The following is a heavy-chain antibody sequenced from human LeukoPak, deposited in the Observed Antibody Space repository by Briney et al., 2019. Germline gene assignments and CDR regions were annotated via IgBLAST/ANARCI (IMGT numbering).Heavy chain of an antibody. V-gene: IGHV4-59*12. CDR1: GGSISNYY. Sequence: PSETLSLTCSVSGGSISNYYWSWIRQPPGKGLEWIGHVYYTGTTNYNPSLQSRVTISVDTSKNQLSLKLTPVTAADTAVYYCAREGTAGTNLNWFDPWGQGTLVTVSS. CDR3: AREGTAGTNLNWFDP. D-gene: IGHD1-1*01. J-gene: IGHJ5*02. CDR2: VYYTGTT.